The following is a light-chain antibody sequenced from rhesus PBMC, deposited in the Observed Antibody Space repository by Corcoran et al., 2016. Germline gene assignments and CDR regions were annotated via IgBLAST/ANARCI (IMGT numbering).Light chain of an antibody. CDR1: TGAVPSGNY. J-gene: IGLJ6*01. V-gene: IGLV7-80*01. CDR3: VLDESGAKRG. CDR2: HTN. Sequence: QAVVTQEPSLTVSPGGTVTLTFGSSTGAVPSGNYPHWFQQKPGQAPRGLIYHTNRNHSWTPARFSGSLAVGKAALTLSGAQPEEEAEYYGVLDESGAKRGVGSGTKLTVL.